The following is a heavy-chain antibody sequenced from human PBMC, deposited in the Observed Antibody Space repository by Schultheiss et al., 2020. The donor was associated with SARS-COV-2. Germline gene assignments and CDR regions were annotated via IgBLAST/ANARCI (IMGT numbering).Heavy chain of an antibody. CDR3: ARDGSCSGGSCDFDY. D-gene: IGHD2-15*01. J-gene: IGHJ4*02. V-gene: IGHV4-59*12. CDR2: IYYSGST. Sequence: SETLSLTCTVSGGSISSYYWSWIRQPPGKGLEWIGYIYYSGSTNYNPSLKSRVTISVDTSKNQFSLKLSSVTAADTAVYYCARDGSCSGGSCDFDYWGQGTLVTVSS. CDR1: GGSISSYY.